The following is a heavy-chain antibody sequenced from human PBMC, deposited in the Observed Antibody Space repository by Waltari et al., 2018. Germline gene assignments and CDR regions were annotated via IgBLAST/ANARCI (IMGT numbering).Heavy chain of an antibody. CDR1: GYSISSGYY. D-gene: IGHD3-10*01. J-gene: IGHJ5*02. Sequence: QVQLQESGPGLVKPSETLSLTCAVSGYSISSGYYWGWIRQPPGKGLEWIGSIYHSGSTYDNPSLKSRVTISVDTSKNQFSLKLSSVTAADTAVYYCARVGGSYYYGSGSYPWGQGTLVTVSS. CDR3: ARVGGSYYYGSGSYP. CDR2: IYHSGST. V-gene: IGHV4-38-2*01.